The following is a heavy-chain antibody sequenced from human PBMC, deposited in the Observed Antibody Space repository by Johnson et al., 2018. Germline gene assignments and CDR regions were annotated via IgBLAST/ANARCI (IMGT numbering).Heavy chain of an antibody. CDR1: GYTFTSYD. CDR2: MNPKSGKT. J-gene: IGHJ5*02. D-gene: IGHD3-10*01. V-gene: IGHV1-8*01. CDR3: ARGPCDGSGSYAYNWFDP. Sequence: QVQLVQSGAEVKKPGASVKVSCKASGYTFTSYDINWVRQATGEGLEWMGWMNPKSGKTGSAQKFQGRVTMTRNTSISTAYMELSSLISDDTAVYYCARGPCDGSGSYAYNWFDPWGQGTLVTVSS.